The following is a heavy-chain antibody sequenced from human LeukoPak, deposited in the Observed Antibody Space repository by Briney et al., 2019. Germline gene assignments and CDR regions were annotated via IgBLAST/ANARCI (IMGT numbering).Heavy chain of an antibody. V-gene: IGHV1-18*01. Sequence: ASVKVSCKDSGYTFTSYGISWVRQAPGQGLEWMGWISAYNGNTNYAQKLQGRVTMTTDTSTSTAYMELRSLRSDDTAVYYCARDTPRVRPTFGGVHAIPQQYWGQGTLVTVSS. CDR3: ARDTPRVRPTFGGVHAIPQQY. CDR2: ISAYNGNT. J-gene: IGHJ4*02. CDR1: GYTFTSYG. D-gene: IGHD3-16*01.